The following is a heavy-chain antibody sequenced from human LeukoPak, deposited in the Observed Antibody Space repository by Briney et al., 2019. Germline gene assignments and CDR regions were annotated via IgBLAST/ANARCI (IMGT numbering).Heavy chain of an antibody. CDR2: INISSGTT. J-gene: IGHJ4*02. D-gene: IGHD6-13*01. Sequence: ASVKVSCKASGYTFTTYFIHWVRQAPGQGLEWMGIINISSGTTTSAQKFQGRVTMTRDTSTGIVYMELSSLRSDDTAVYYCAREERAIAALGRGALDYWGQGTLVTVSS. V-gene: IGHV1-46*01. CDR3: AREERAIAALGRGALDY. CDR1: GYTFTTYF.